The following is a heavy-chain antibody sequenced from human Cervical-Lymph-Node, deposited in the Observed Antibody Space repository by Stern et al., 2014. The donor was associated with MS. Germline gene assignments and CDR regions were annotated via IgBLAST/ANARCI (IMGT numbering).Heavy chain of an antibody. CDR3: ARDASHMPWFDP. Sequence: VQLVQSGAEVKKPGSSVKVSCKASGGTFSSYAISWVRQAPGQGLAWMGGSSPIFGTANNAQKFQGRVTSTADESTSTAYMELSSLGSEDTAVYYCARDASHMPWFDPWGQGTLVTVSS. V-gene: IGHV1-69*01. CDR1: GGTFSSYA. CDR2: SSPIFGTA. J-gene: IGHJ5*02. D-gene: IGHD2-2*01.